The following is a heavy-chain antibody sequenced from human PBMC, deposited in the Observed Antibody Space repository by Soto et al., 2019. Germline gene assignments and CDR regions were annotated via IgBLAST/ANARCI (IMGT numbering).Heavy chain of an antibody. D-gene: IGHD5-18*01. J-gene: IGHJ4*02. Sequence: SETLSLTCSVSGASVTRDGNCWTWILQPPGKGLEFVASIYHGGSTFYNPSLRSRVTISLDRSKNQFSLKLTSVTAADTAVYCCARDVDGYSQFGDCGQGTLVTVSS. CDR1: GASVTRDGNC. V-gene: IGHV4-30-2*01. CDR3: ARDVDGYSQFGD. CDR2: IYHGGST.